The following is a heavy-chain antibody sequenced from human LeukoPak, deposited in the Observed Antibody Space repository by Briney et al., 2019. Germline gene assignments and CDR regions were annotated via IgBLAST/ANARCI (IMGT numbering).Heavy chain of an antibody. J-gene: IGHJ5*02. CDR1: GYSFTSYW. Sequence: GESLKISCKGSGYSFTSYWIGWVRQMPGKGLEWMGIIYPGDSDTRYSPSFQGQVTISADKSISTAYLQWSSLKASDTAMYYCARQYYYDSSGYPYNWFDPWGRGTLVTVSS. V-gene: IGHV5-51*01. CDR2: IYPGDSDT. D-gene: IGHD3-22*01. CDR3: ARQYYYDSSGYPYNWFDP.